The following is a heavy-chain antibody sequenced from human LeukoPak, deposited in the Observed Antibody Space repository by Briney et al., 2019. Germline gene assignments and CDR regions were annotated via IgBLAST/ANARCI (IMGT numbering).Heavy chain of an antibody. Sequence: GWSLRLSCAVSGFTFSSYWMTWVRQAPGKGLEWVASINQDESETYYVASVEGRLPISRDNAKNSLCLQMNSMRVEDTAIYYCVRSWLLVAATRPTDYWGQGTLVTVSS. CDR1: GFTFSSYW. CDR3: VRSWLLVAATRPTDY. V-gene: IGHV3-7*01. CDR2: INQDESET. J-gene: IGHJ4*02. D-gene: IGHD1-26*01.